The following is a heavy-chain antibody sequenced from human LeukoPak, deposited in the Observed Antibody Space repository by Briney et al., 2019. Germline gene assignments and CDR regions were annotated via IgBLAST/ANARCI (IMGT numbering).Heavy chain of an antibody. CDR3: ARDGYEPGLYFDY. V-gene: IGHV3-7*03. Sequence: GGSLRLSCVASGFSFRSYWMNWVRQAPGKGLEWVASIKYDESEKYSVGGRFTISRDNAKNSLCLQIDSLRAGDTAMYYCARDGYEPGLYFDYWGQGTLVTASS. J-gene: IGHJ4*02. CDR2: IKYDESEK. D-gene: IGHD1-14*01. CDR1: GFSFRSYW.